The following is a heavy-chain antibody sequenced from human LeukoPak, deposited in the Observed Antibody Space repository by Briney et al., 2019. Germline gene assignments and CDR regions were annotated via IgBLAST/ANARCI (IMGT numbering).Heavy chain of an antibody. CDR3: ARRDSGYDNRAFDI. CDR1: GFTFSSYA. CDR2: ISYDGSNK. J-gene: IGHJ3*02. V-gene: IGHV3-30-3*01. D-gene: IGHD5-12*01. Sequence: SGGSLRLSCAASGFTFSSYAMHWVRQAPGKGLEWVAVISYDGSNKYYADSVKGRFTISRDNSKNTLYLQMNSLRAEDTAVYYCARRDSGYDNRAFDIWGQGTMVTVSS.